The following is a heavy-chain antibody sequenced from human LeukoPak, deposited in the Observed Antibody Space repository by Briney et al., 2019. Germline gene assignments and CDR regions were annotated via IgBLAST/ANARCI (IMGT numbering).Heavy chain of an antibody. J-gene: IGHJ6*03. CDR2: IIPIFGTA. Sequence: GASVKVSCKASGGTFSSYAISWVRQAPGQGLEWMGGIIPIFGTANYAQKFQGRVTITADESTSTAYMELRSLRSDDTAVYYCARAAGPSWYYYYYMDVWGKGTTVTVSS. CDR3: ARAAGPSWYYYYYMDV. D-gene: IGHD6-13*01. CDR1: GGTFSSYA. V-gene: IGHV1-69*13.